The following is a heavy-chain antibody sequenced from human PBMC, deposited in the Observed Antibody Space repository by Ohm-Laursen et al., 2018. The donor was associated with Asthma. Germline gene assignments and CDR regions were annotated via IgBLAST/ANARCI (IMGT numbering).Heavy chain of an antibody. CDR1: GFTFSGHG. D-gene: IGHD6-19*01. Sequence: SLRLSCSASGFTFSGHGMHWVRQAAGKGLEWVAVISYDGSKKYNVDSVKGRYTISRDNSKNTLYLQMNSLRAEDTAVYYCARDSSSGYYSAFDVWGQGTMVTVSS. CDR2: ISYDGSKK. CDR3: ARDSSSGYYSAFDV. J-gene: IGHJ3*01. V-gene: IGHV3-30*03.